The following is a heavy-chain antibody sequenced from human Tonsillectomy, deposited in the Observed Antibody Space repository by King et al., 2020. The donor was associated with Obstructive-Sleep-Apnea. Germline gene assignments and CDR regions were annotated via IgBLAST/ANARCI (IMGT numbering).Heavy chain of an antibody. CDR2: ISGSGGST. D-gene: IGHD1-7*01. V-gene: IGHV3-23*04. Sequence: VQLVESGGGLVQPGGSLGLSCAASGFTFSTYAMSWVRQAPGKGLEWVSSISGSGGSTYYADSVKGRFTISRDNSKNTLFLQMNSLRAEDTAVYYCAKDLQAGTTGWFDPWGQGTLVTVYS. J-gene: IGHJ5*02. CDR1: GFTFSTYA. CDR3: AKDLQAGTTGWFDP.